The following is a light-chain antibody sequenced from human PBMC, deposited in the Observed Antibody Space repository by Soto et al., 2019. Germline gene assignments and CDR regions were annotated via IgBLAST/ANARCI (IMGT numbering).Light chain of an antibody. CDR1: SSDVGAYNY. Sequence: QSVLPQSASVSGSPGQSITISCTGTSSDVGAYNYVSWYQQHPGKAPKLIIYDVSNRPSGVSNRFSGSKSGNTASLTISALQAEDEADYYCSSFTSSSTRVFGTGTKVTVL. CDR3: SSFTSSSTRV. J-gene: IGLJ1*01. V-gene: IGLV2-14*01. CDR2: DVS.